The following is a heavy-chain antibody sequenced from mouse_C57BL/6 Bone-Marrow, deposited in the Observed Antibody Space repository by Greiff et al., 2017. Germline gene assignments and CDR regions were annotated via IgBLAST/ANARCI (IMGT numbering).Heavy chain of an antibody. CDR2: IHPNSGST. CDR3: ARYYGSEGFAY. D-gene: IGHD1-1*01. CDR1: GYTFTSYW. V-gene: IGHV1-64*01. Sequence: QVQLQQPGAELVKPGASVKLSCKASGYTFTSYWMHWVKQRPGQGLEWIGMIHPNSGSTNYNEKFKSKATLTVDKSSSTAYMQLSSLTSEDSAVXYCARYYGSEGFAYWGQGTLVTVSA. J-gene: IGHJ3*01.